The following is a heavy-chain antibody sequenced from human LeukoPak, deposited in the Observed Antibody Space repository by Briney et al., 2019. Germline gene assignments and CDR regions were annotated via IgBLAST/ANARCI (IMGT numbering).Heavy chain of an antibody. CDR3: ARDGPRIFGVVIDTYYYGMDV. D-gene: IGHD3-3*01. Sequence: GASVKVSCKASGYTFTSYDINWVRQAPGQGLEWMGWINPNSGGTNYAQKFQGRVTMTRDTSISTAYMELSRLRSDDTAVYYCARDGPRIFGVVIDTYYYGMDVWGQGTTVTVSS. CDR2: INPNSGGT. V-gene: IGHV1-2*02. CDR1: GYTFTSYD. J-gene: IGHJ6*02.